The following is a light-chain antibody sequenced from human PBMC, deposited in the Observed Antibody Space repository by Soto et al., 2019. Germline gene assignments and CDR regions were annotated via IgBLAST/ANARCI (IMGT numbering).Light chain of an antibody. J-gene: IGKJ1*01. CDR1: QSVSSSY. CDR3: QQYGSSPPT. Sequence: EIVMTQSPATLSVSPGESVTFSCRASQSVSSSYLAWYQQKPGQAPRLLIYGASSRATGIPDRFSGSGSGTDFTLTISRLEPEDFAVYYCQQYGSSPPTFGQGTKVDIK. V-gene: IGKV3-20*01. CDR2: GAS.